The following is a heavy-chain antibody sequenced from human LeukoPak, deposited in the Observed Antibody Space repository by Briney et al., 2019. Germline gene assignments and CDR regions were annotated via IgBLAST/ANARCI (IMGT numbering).Heavy chain of an antibody. Sequence: GGSLRLSCAASGFTFSSYSMNWVRQAPGKGLEWVSSISSSSNYRYYADSVKGRFTISRDNAKNSLYLQLNSLRAEDTAVYYCARDSYYYDSSGPQGWGQGTLVTASS. V-gene: IGHV3-21*01. J-gene: IGHJ4*02. CDR2: ISSSSNYR. D-gene: IGHD3-22*01. CDR1: GFTFSSYS. CDR3: ARDSYYYDSSGPQG.